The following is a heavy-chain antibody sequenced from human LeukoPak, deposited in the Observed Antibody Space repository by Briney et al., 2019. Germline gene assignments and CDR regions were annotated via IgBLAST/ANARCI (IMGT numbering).Heavy chain of an antibody. CDR1: GFTFSSYA. CDR2: ISYDGSNK. Sequence: PGGSLRLSCAASGFTFSSYAMHWVRQAPGKGLEWVAVISYDGSNKYYADSVKGRFTISRDNSKNTLYLQMNSLRPDDTAVYYCTRAGGLVRGVHYYYYMDVWGRGTTVTISS. J-gene: IGHJ6*03. CDR3: TRAGGLVRGVHYYYYMDV. V-gene: IGHV3-30*04. D-gene: IGHD3-10*01.